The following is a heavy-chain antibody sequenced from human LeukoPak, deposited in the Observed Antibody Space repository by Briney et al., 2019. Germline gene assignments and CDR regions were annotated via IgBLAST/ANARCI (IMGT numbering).Heavy chain of an antibody. J-gene: IGHJ6*04. CDR3: AKGADIVVVPGGMDV. V-gene: IGHV3-23*01. D-gene: IGHD2-2*01. Sequence: GGSLRLSCVASGFTFSSYAMSWVRQAPGKGLEWVSAISGSGGNTYYADSVKGRFTISRDNSKNTLYLQMNSLRAEDTAVYYCAKGADIVVVPGGMDVWGKGTTVTVSS. CDR1: GFTFSSYA. CDR2: ISGSGGNT.